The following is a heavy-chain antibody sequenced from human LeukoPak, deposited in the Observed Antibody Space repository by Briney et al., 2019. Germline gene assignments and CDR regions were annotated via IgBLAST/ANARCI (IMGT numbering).Heavy chain of an antibody. Sequence: GGSLRLSCAASGFTFSSYSMNWVRQAPGKGLEWVSSISSSSSYIYYADSVKGRFTISRDNAKNSLYLQMNSLRAEDAAVYYCARSTRFGEFHGPLDIWGQGTMLTV. CDR2: ISSSSSYI. J-gene: IGHJ3*02. D-gene: IGHD3-10*01. CDR3: ARSTRFGEFHGPLDI. V-gene: IGHV3-21*01. CDR1: GFTFSSYS.